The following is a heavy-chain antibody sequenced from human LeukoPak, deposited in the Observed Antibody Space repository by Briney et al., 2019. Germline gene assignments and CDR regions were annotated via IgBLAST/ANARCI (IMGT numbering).Heavy chain of an antibody. CDR1: GYTFTSYG. CDR2: ISDYNGNT. Sequence: ASVKVSCKASGYTFTSYGITWVRQAPGQGLEWMGWISDYNGNTNYAQKLQDRVTMTTDTSTSTAYMELRSLRSDDTAVYYCARGVYAVRGVIRNYYYYYMDVWGKGTTVTVSS. J-gene: IGHJ6*03. CDR3: ARGVYAVRGVIRNYYYYYMDV. V-gene: IGHV1-18*01. D-gene: IGHD3-10*01.